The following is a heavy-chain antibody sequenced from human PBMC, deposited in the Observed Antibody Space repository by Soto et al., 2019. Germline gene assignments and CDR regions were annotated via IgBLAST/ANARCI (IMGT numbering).Heavy chain of an antibody. CDR2: ISHFDGDT. CDR1: GYTFTNYG. CDR3: GRDRYGENPPRFFDY. D-gene: IGHD4-17*01. J-gene: IGHJ4*02. V-gene: IGHV1-18*04. Sequence: VQMVQSGAEVKKPGASVKVSCKTSGYTFTNYGVSWVRQAPGLGLEWLGWISHFDGDTKYAERVQGRATLTNDKTSTACLELRNLRPDDTAVYFCGRDRYGENPPRFFDYCVQGTLVIVSS.